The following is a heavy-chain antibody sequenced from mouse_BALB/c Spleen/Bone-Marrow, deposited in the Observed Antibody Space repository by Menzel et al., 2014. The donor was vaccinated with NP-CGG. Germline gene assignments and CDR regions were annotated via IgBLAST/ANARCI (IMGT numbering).Heavy chain of an antibody. V-gene: IGHV1-9*01. D-gene: IGHD2-4*01. CDR1: GYTFSFYW. CDR2: ILPGSGSI. CDR3: ARLITKGGFPY. J-gene: IGHJ3*01. Sequence: VHLVESGAELMKPGASVKISCKATGYTFSFYWIEWVKQRPGHGLEWIGEILPGSGSINYNEKFKGKATFTVDPSSNXXXXXXSSLTSEDSAVYYCARLITKGGFPYWGQGTLVTVSA.